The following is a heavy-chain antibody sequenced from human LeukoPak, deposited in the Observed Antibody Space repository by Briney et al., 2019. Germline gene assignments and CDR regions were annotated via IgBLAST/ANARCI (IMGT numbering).Heavy chain of an antibody. CDR2: INPSGGST. V-gene: IGHV1-46*01. CDR3: ARSVIPLGMDV. J-gene: IGHJ6*02. D-gene: IGHD2-21*01. Sequence: EASVKVSCKASGYTFTSYYMHWVRQAPGQGLEWMGIINPSGGSTSYAQKLQGRVTMTRDTSTSTVYMELSSLRSEDTAVYYCARSVIPLGMDVWGQGTAVTVSS. CDR1: GYTFTSYY.